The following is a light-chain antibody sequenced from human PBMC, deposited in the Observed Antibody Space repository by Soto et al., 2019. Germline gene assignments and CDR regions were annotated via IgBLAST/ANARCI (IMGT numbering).Light chain of an antibody. V-gene: IGKV1-6*01. J-gene: IGKJ1*01. Sequence: AIQMTQAPSSLSASFGVTVTISSRASQSIGNALGWYQQKPGKAPKVLIYGASNLQSGVPPRFSGSGSGTDFTLAISSLQPEDSATYYCQQGINYPWTFGQGTKVDIK. CDR1: QSIGNA. CDR2: GAS. CDR3: QQGINYPWT.